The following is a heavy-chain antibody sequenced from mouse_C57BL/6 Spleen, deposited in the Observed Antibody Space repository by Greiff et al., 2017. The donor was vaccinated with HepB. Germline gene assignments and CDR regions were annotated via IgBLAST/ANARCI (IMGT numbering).Heavy chain of an antibody. J-gene: IGHJ2*01. Sequence: DVQLVESGGGLVKPGGSLKLSCAASGFTFSSYAMSWVRQTPEKRLEWVATISDGGSYTYYPDNVKGRFTISRDNAKNNLYLQMSHLKSEDTAMYYCARDYGNYDFDYWGQGTTLTVSS. CDR2: ISDGGSYT. CDR3: ARDYGNYDFDY. CDR1: GFTFSSYA. D-gene: IGHD2-1*01. V-gene: IGHV5-4*01.